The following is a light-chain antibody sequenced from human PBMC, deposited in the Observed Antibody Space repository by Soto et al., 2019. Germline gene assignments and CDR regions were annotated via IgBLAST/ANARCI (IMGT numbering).Light chain of an antibody. Sequence: EIVLTQSPATLSLPPGERATLSCRASQSISSYLAWYQQKPDQAPRLLIYDASNRATGIPARFSGSGSGTDFTLSISSLEPEDCAVYYCHQRSTWPFTFGPGTKVDIK. J-gene: IGKJ3*01. CDR3: HQRSTWPFT. CDR2: DAS. CDR1: QSISSY. V-gene: IGKV3-11*01.